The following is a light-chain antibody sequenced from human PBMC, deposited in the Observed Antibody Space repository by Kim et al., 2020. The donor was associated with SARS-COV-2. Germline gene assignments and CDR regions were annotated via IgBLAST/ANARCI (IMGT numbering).Light chain of an antibody. CDR1: SLSYYY. J-gene: IGLJ3*02. V-gene: IGLV3-19*01. Sequence: SSELTQDPAVSVALGQTVRITCQGDSLSYYYASWYQQKPGQAPVLVIYGKNSRPSGIPDRFSGSSSGNTASLTITGAQAEDEADYYCNSRDSSGNYWVFGGGTKVTVL. CDR3: NSRDSSGNYWV. CDR2: GKN.